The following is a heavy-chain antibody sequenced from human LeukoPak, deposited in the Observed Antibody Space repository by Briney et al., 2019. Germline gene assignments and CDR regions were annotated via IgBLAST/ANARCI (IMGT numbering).Heavy chain of an antibody. CDR3: ASRGSTSINWFDP. J-gene: IGHJ5*02. Sequence: SVKVSCKASGGTFSSYAISWVRQAPGQGLEWMGGIIPIFGTANYAQKFQGRVTITADESTSTAYMELSSLRSEDTAVYYCASRGSTSINWFDPWGQGTLVTVSS. CDR1: GGTFSSYA. D-gene: IGHD2-2*01. V-gene: IGHV1-69*13. CDR2: IIPIFGTA.